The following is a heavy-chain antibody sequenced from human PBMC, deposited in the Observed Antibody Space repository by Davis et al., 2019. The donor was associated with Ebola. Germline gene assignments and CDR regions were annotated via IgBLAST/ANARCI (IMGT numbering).Heavy chain of an antibody. CDR3: ARTYYYGSGSRGIDY. V-gene: IGHV4-31*03. Sequence: SETLSLTCTVSGGSISSGGYYWSWIRQHPGKGLEWIGYIYYSGSTYYNPSLKSRVTISVDTSKNQFSLKLSSVTAADTAVYYCARTYYYGSGSRGIDYWGQGTLVTVSS. CDR1: GGSISSGGYY. J-gene: IGHJ4*02. CDR2: IYYSGST. D-gene: IGHD3-10*01.